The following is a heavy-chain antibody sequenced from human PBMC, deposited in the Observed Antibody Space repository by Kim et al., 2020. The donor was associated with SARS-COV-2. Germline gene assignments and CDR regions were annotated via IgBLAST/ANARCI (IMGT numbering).Heavy chain of an antibody. J-gene: IGHJ4*02. CDR2: ISGSADST. CDR1: GFTFQTYA. Sequence: GGSLRLSCAASGFTFQTYAMTWVRQAPGKGLEWVSVISGSADSTYYADSVKGRFTISRDDSKDTLYLQMNSLRAGDTAVYYCATSRGYSYGNLPSQQIDYWGQGTLVTVSS. V-gene: IGHV3-23*01. CDR3: ATSRGYSYGNLPSQQIDY. D-gene: IGHD5-18*01.